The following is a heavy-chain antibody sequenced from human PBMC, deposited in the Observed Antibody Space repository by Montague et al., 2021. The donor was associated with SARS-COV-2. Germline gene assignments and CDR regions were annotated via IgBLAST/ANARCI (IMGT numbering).Heavy chain of an antibody. D-gene: IGHD3-10*01. CDR2: IWYDGSNK. Sequence: SLRLSCAASGFTFSSYGMHWVRQAPGKGLEWVAVIWYDGSNKYYADSVKGRFTISRDNSKNTPYLQMNSLRAEDTAVYYCARDSKSYYYGSFFRGGNYFDYWGQGTLVTVSS. V-gene: IGHV3-33*01. CDR3: ARDSKSYYYGSFFRGGNYFDY. J-gene: IGHJ4*02. CDR1: GFTFSSYG.